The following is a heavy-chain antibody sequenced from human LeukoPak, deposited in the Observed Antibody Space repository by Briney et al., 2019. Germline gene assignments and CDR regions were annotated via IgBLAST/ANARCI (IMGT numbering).Heavy chain of an antibody. CDR2: IYYSGST. J-gene: IGHJ5*02. CDR1: GGSISTGNYY. CDR3: VRHQSISAAVPRYFDP. Sequence: KPSETLSLTCTVSGGSISTGNYYWGWIRQPPGKGLEWIGSIYYSGSTFDNPSLKSRVTMSVDTSKNHFSMRLNSVTAADTAVYYCVRHQSISAAVPRYFDPWGQGTLVTVSS. D-gene: IGHD6-13*01. V-gene: IGHV4-39*01.